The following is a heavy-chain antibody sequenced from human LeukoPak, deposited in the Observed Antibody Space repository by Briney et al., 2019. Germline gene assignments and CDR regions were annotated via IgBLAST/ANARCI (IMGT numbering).Heavy chain of an antibody. CDR2: IYSSGST. CDR3: ARSDGYGLVGI. D-gene: IGHD3-10*01. J-gene: IGHJ3*02. CDR1: GVSISSGSNY. V-gene: IGHV4-39*07. Sequence: SXTLSXXCSVSGVSISSGSNYWGWIRQPPETTLEWIGSIYSSGSTYYNPSLKSRVIILIDTAKNHFSLNMSSVTAADPAVYYCARSDGYGLVGIWGQGTMVTVSS.